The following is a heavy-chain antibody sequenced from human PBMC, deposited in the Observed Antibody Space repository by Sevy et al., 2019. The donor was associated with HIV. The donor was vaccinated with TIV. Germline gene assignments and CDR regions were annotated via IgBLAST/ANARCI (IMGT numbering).Heavy chain of an antibody. Sequence: ASVKVSCKASGYTFTRYDINWVRQATGQGLEWMGWMNPNSGNTGYAQKFQGRVTMTRNTSISTAYMELSSLRSEDTAVYYCATGVNDFWSGYFHYYGMDVWGQGTTVTVSS. V-gene: IGHV1-8*01. J-gene: IGHJ6*02. D-gene: IGHD3-3*01. CDR3: ATGVNDFWSGYFHYYGMDV. CDR1: GYTFTRYD. CDR2: MNPNSGNT.